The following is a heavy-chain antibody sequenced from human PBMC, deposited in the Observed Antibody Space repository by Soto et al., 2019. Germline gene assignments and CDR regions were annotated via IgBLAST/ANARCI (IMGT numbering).Heavy chain of an antibody. CDR3: ASAPLHGDYVSGFDY. CDR2: IYYSGST. V-gene: IGHV4-30-4*01. CDR1: GGSISSGDYY. J-gene: IGHJ4*02. D-gene: IGHD4-17*01. Sequence: PSETLSLTCTVSGGSISSGDYYWSWIRQPPGKGLEWIGYIYYSGSTYYNPSLKSRVTISVDTSKNQFSLKLSSVTAADTAVYYCASAPLHGDYVSGFDYWGQGTLVTVSS.